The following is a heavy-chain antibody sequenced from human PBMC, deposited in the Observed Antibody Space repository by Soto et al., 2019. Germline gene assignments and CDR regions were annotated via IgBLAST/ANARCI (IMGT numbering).Heavy chain of an antibody. CDR3: ARDTEGSGSYWYHYGMDV. Sequence: ASVKVSCKASGYTFTSYGISWVRQAPGQGLEWMGWISAYNGNTNYAQKLQGRVTMTTDTSTSTAYMELRSLRSDDTAVYYCARDTEGSGSYWYHYGMDVWGQGTTVTVSS. D-gene: IGHD1-26*01. CDR1: GYTFTSYG. J-gene: IGHJ6*02. CDR2: ISAYNGNT. V-gene: IGHV1-18*04.